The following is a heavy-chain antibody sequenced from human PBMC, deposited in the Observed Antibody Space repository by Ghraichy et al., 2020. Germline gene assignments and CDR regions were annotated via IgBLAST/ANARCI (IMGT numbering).Heavy chain of an antibody. J-gene: IGHJ4*02. CDR2: IRNTGHNM. CDR1: GFSFSSYG. V-gene: IGHV3-48*01. D-gene: IGHD3-10*01. Sequence: GGSLRLSCAASGFSFSSYGMNWVRQAPGKGLEWVAYIRNTGHNMYYTDSVKGRFTVSRDNAQNSMFLQMYSLRAADTALYYCARGYSRGAVASWGQGTMVTVSS. CDR3: ARGYSRGAVAS.